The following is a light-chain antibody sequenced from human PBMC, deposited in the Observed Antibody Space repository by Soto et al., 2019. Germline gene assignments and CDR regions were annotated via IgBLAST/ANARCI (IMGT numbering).Light chain of an antibody. CDR3: QSYDSSLSGKV. J-gene: IGLJ1*01. CDR1: SSNIGAGYD. Sequence: QSVLTQPPSVSGAPGQRVTISCTGSSSNIGAGYDVHWYQQLPGTAPKLLIYGNSNRPSGVPDRFSGSKSGTSASLAITGHQAEDEADNSCQSYDSSLSGKVFGTGTKVTVL. CDR2: GNS. V-gene: IGLV1-40*01.